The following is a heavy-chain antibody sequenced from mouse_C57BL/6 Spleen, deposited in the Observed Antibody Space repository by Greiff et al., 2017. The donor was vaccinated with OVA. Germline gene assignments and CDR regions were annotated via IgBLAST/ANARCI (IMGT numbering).Heavy chain of an antibody. D-gene: IGHD3-1*01. J-gene: IGHJ3*01. CDR2: IRSKSNNYAT. V-gene: IGHV10-1*01. CDR3: VRQEGYSGFAY. Sequence: EVQVVESGGGLVQPKGSLKLSCAASGFSFNTYAMNWVRQAPGKGLEWVARIRSKSNNYATYYADSVKDRFTISRDDSESMLYLQMNNLKTEDTAMYYCVRQEGYSGFAYWGQGTLVTVSA. CDR1: GFSFNTYA.